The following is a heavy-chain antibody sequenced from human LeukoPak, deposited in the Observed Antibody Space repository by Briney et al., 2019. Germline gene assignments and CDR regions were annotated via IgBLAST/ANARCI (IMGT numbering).Heavy chain of an antibody. D-gene: IGHD2-8*01. Sequence: ASVKVSCKVSGYTFTYFAMHWVRQAPGQRLEWMGWTNAGTAKTMYSQKFQGRVTFTGDTSASMAYMELSSLRSEDTAVYYCARVPDGYWGQGTLVTVSS. CDR3: ARVPDGY. V-gene: IGHV1-3*01. CDR2: TNAGTAKT. J-gene: IGHJ4*02. CDR1: GYTFTYFA.